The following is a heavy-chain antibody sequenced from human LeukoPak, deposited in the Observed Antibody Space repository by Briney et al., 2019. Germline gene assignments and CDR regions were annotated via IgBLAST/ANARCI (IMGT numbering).Heavy chain of an antibody. V-gene: IGHV1-69*05. CDR2: IIPIFGTA. CDR3: AREGKNYYDSSGYLFYY. CDR1: GGTFSSYA. Sequence: GASVKVSCKASGGTFSSYAISWVRQAPGQGLEWMGGIIPIFGTANYAQKFQGRVTITTDESTSTAYMELSSLRSEDTAVYYRAREGKNYYDSSGYLFYYWGQGTLVTVSS. D-gene: IGHD3-22*01. J-gene: IGHJ4*02.